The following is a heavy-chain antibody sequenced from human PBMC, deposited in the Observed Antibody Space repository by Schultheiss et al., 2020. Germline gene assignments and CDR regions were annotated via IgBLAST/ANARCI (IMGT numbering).Heavy chain of an antibody. CDR2: INHSGST. V-gene: IGHV4/OR15-8*01. CDR1: RYSITSGYW. Sequence: SETLSLTCDVSRYSITSGYWWGWIRQSPGQGLEWIGEINHSGSTNYNPSLKSRVTISVDTSKNQFSLKLSSVTAADTAVYYCARGLRHTHDLDVWGQGTTVTVSS. CDR3: ARGLRHTHDLDV. J-gene: IGHJ6*02.